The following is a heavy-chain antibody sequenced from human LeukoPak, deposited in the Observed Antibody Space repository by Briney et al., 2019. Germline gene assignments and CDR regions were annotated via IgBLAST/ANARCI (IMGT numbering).Heavy chain of an antibody. CDR1: GYTFTSYD. CDR2: ISAYNGNT. CDR3: ARSKWLQDYYYYGMDV. D-gene: IGHD5-12*01. V-gene: IGHV1-18*01. J-gene: IGHJ6*02. Sequence: ASVKVSCKASGYTFTSYDISWVRQAPGQGLEWMGWISAYNGNTNYAQKLQGRVTMTTDTSTSTAYMELRSLRSDDTAVYYCARSKWLQDYYYYGMDVWGQGTTVTVSS.